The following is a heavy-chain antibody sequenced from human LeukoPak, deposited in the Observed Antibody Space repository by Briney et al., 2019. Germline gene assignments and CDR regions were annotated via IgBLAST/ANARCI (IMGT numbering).Heavy chain of an antibody. CDR3: AIREPIGY. J-gene: IGHJ4*02. CDR2: IASDGSST. Sequence: GGSLRLSCAASGFTFSSYWMNWVRQAPGKGLVWVSRIASDGSSTTYADSVKGRFSISRDNSKNTLYLQMNSLRAEDTAVYYCAIREPIGYWGQGTLVTVSS. CDR1: GFTFSSYW. D-gene: IGHD1-14*01. V-gene: IGHV3-74*01.